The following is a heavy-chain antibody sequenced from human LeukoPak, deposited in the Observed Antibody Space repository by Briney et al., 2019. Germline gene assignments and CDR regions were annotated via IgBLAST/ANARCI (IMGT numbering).Heavy chain of an antibody. V-gene: IGHV3-23*01. CDR2: ISGSGGST. CDR1: GFTYSSYA. Sequence: PGGSLRLSCAASGFTYSSYAMSWVRQAPGKGLEWVSAISGSGGSTYYADSVKGRFTISRDNSKNTLYLQMNSLRAEDTAVYYCAKDRFIGGWPSGALTDWGQGTLVTVSS. D-gene: IGHD6-19*01. CDR3: AKDRFIGGWPSGALTD. J-gene: IGHJ4*02.